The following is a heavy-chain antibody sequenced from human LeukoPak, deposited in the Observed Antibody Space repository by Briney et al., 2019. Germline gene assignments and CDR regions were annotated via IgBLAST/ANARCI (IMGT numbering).Heavy chain of an antibody. D-gene: IGHD6-19*01. Sequence: PGGSLRLSCAASGFTFSSSAMNWVRQAPGKGLEWVAVISYDGSNKYYADSVKGRFTISRDNSKNTLYLQMNSLRAEDTAVYYCARPISSGEMLGIDYWGQGTLVTVSS. CDR3: ARPISSGEMLGIDY. CDR1: GFTFSSSA. CDR2: ISYDGSNK. V-gene: IGHV3-30-3*01. J-gene: IGHJ4*02.